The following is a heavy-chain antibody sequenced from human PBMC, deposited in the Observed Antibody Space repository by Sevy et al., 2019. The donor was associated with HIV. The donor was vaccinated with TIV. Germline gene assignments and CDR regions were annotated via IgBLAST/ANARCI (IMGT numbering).Heavy chain of an antibody. CDR3: ARGYDFWSGYYTPDWYYDL. V-gene: IGHV3-21*01. D-gene: IGHD3-3*01. CDR1: GFTFSTYS. Sequence: GGSLRLSCAASGFTFSTYSMNWVRQAPGRGLEWVSSISSTSNYIYYADSVKGRFTISRDNAKNSLYLQMNSLRAEDTALFYCARGYDFWSGYYTPDWYYDLWGRGTLVTVSS. J-gene: IGHJ2*01. CDR2: ISSTSNYI.